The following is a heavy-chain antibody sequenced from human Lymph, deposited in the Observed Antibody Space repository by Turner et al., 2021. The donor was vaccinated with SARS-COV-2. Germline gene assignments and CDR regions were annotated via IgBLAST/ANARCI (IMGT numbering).Heavy chain of an antibody. CDR1: GGSMNSNY. CDR3: ARETVNNWVDH. J-gene: IGHJ5*02. CDR2: IYYRGST. D-gene: IGHD2-21*02. Sequence: QVQLQESGPRLVKPLETLSITCTVSGGSMNSNYWSWIRQPPGKRLEWIGYIYYRGSTNYNPTLESRVTISVDTSRNQFSLNLTSVTAADTAIYYCARETVNNWVDHWGQGTLVTVSS. V-gene: IGHV4-59*01.